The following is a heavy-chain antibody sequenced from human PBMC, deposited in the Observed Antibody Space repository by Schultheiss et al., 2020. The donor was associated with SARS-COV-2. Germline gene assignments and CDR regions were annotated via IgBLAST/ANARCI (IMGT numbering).Heavy chain of an antibody. CDR1: GFTFSNAW. CDR2: IESKTDGGTT. J-gene: IGHJ6*02. CDR3: TTSGSWNTYYYYGMDV. V-gene: IGHV3-15*04. D-gene: IGHD6-13*01. Sequence: GGSLRLSCAASGFTFSNAWMSWVRQAPGKGLEWVGRIESKTDGGTTDYAAPMKGRFTISRDDSKNTLYLQMNSLKTEDTAVYYCTTSGSWNTYYYYGMDVWGQGTTVTVSS.